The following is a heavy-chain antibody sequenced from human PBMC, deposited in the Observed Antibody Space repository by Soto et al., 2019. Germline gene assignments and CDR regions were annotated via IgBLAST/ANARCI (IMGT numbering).Heavy chain of an antibody. D-gene: IGHD2-15*01. J-gene: IGHJ4*02. V-gene: IGHV3-48*01. CDR3: ARGPVVVVAANEAADY. CDR2: ISSSSSTI. Sequence: GGSLSLSCAASGFPFSSYGMNWVRQAPGKGLEWVSYISSSSSTIYYADSVKGRFTISRDNAKNSLYLQMNSLRAEDTAVYYCARGPVVVVAANEAADYWGQGTLVTVSS. CDR1: GFPFSSYG.